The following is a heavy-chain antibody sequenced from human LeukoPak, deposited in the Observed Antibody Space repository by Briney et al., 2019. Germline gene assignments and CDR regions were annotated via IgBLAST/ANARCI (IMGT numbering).Heavy chain of an antibody. J-gene: IGHJ3*02. V-gene: IGHV3-30*02. D-gene: IGHD6-19*01. Sequence: GGSLRLSCAASGFTFSSYGMHWVRQAPGKGLEWVAFIRYDGSNKYYADSVKGRFTISRDNSKNTLYLQMNSLRGEDTAVYYCAKVYSGWSGDGAFDIWGQGTMVTVSS. CDR2: IRYDGSNK. CDR1: GFTFSSYG. CDR3: AKVYSGWSGDGAFDI.